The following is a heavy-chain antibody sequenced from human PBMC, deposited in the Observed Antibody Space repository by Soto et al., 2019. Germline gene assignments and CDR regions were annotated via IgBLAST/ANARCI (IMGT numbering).Heavy chain of an antibody. D-gene: IGHD4-17*01. CDR3: ARVAYGDPLTFDY. V-gene: IGHV4-34*01. J-gene: IGHJ4*02. CDR1: GGSFSGYY. CDR2: INHSGST. Sequence: SETLSLTCAVYGGSFSGYYWSWIRQPPGKGLEWIGEINHSGSTNYNPSLKSRVTISVDTSKNQFSLQRSSVTAADTAVYYCARVAYGDPLTFDYWGQGTLVTVSS.